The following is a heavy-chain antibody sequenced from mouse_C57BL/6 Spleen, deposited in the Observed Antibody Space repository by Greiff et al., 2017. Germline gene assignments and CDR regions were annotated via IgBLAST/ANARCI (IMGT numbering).Heavy chain of an antibody. Sequence: QVQLQQSGAELVRPGASVTLSCKASGYTFTDYEMHWVKQTPVHGLEWIGAIDPETGVTAYNQKFKGKAILTADKYSSTAYMELRSLTSEDSAVYYCTREGNGTRGLDYWGQGTTLTVSS. CDR3: TREGNGTRGLDY. J-gene: IGHJ2*01. CDR1: GYTFTDYE. V-gene: IGHV1-15*01. CDR2: IDPETGVT. D-gene: IGHD4-1*01.